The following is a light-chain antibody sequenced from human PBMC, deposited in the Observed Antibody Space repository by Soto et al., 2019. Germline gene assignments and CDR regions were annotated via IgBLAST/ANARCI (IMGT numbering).Light chain of an antibody. V-gene: IGLV2-14*01. CDR3: NSYTSTTPYV. CDR1: SSDVGGYRY. Sequence: QSVLAQPASVSGSPGQSITISCTGTSSDVGGYRYVSWFQHHPGKAPKLIIYEVSNRPSGISDRFSGSKSGNTASLTISGLQAEDEADYYCNSYTSTTPYVFGTGTKV. CDR2: EVS. J-gene: IGLJ1*01.